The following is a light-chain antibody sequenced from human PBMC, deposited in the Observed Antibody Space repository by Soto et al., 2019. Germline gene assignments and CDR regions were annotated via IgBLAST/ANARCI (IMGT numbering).Light chain of an antibody. J-gene: IGKJ4*02. Sequence: VVMTQSPLSLPVTLGQPASISCRSSRSLVYSDGNAYLNWFHQRPVQSPRRLIYKASNRDSWVQDRFSGSGSGTDFTLHINRVATEDVGVYYCMQGTHWAPTFGGGNKVEIE. V-gene: IGKV2-30*01. CDR2: KAS. CDR1: RSLVYSDGNAY. CDR3: MQGTHWAPT.